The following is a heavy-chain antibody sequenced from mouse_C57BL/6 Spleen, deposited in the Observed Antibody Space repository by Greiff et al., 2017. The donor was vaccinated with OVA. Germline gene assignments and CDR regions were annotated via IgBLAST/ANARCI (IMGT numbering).Heavy chain of an antibody. CDR1: GYTFTSYW. D-gene: IGHD1-1*01. Sequence: QVQLQQPGAELVMPGASVKLSCKASGYTFTSYWLHWVKQRPGQGLEWIGELDPSDSYTNYNQKFKGKSTLTVDKSSSTAYMQLSSLTSEDSAVYYCAIYGSSYYFDYWGQGTTLTVSS. CDR2: LDPSDSYT. V-gene: IGHV1-69*01. CDR3: AIYGSSYYFDY. J-gene: IGHJ2*01.